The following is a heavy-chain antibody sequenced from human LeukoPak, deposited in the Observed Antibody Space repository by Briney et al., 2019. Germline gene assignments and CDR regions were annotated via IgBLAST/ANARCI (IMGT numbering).Heavy chain of an antibody. J-gene: IGHJ6*02. Sequence: SETLSLTCSVSSGSIRDKYYWGWIRQPPGKGLEWIARQYYGSHTYYTPSLESRVTISLDASRNQFSLQLRSVTAAATAVYYCARHWGHNYYYGLGVWGQGTSVIVAS. V-gene: IGHV4-39*01. CDR2: QYYGSHT. CDR1: SGSIRDKYY. CDR3: ARHWGHNYYYGLGV. D-gene: IGHD3-16*01.